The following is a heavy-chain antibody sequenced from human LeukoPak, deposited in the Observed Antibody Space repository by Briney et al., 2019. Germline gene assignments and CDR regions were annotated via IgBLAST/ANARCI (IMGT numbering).Heavy chain of an antibody. CDR3: ARLLDIVVVVAAYFDY. D-gene: IGHD2-15*01. J-gene: IGHJ4*02. Sequence: PSETLSLTCTVSGGSISSSSYYWGWIRQPPGKGLEWIGSIYYSGSTYYNPSLKSRVNISVDTSKNQFSLKLSSVTAADTAVYYCARLLDIVVVVAAYFDYWGQGTLVTVSS. CDR1: GGSISSSSYY. V-gene: IGHV4-39*01. CDR2: IYYSGST.